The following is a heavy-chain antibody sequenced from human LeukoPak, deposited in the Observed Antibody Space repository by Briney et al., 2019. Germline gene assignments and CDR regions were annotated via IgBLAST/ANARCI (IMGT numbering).Heavy chain of an antibody. CDR2: TYYRSKWYN. CDR3: ARGVVGSSWRNWFDP. Sequence: SQTLSLTCAISGDSVSSNSAAWNWIRQSPSRGLEWLGRTYYRSKWYNDYALSVKSRITINPDTSKNQFSLKLSSVTAADTAVYYCARGVVGSSWRNWFDPWGQGTLVTVSS. D-gene: IGHD6-13*01. CDR1: GDSVSSNSAA. J-gene: IGHJ5*02. V-gene: IGHV6-1*01.